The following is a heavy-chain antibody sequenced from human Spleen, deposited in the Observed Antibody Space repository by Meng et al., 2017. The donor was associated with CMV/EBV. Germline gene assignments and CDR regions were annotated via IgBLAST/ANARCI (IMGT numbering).Heavy chain of an antibody. CDR3: ARHMSSYSSSPLHY. D-gene: IGHD6-13*01. J-gene: IGHJ4*02. Sequence: KVSCKDSGYSFSDYWIAWVRQVPGKGLEWMGIIYPGDSDTRYSPSFQGQVTISADKSIATAYLQWSSLKASDTATYYCARHMSSYSSSPLHYWGQGTLVTVS. CDR2: IYPGDSDT. V-gene: IGHV5-51*01. CDR1: GYSFSDYW.